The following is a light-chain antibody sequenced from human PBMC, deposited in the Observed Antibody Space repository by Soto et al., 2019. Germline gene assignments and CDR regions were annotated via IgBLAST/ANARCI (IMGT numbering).Light chain of an antibody. CDR3: MQGTYWPT. CDR2: KVS. V-gene: IGKV2-30*01. J-gene: IGKJ5*01. Sequence: DVVLTQSPLSLPVTLGQAASLSCRSSQSLVNSDGNTYLTWFQQRPGQSPRRLIYKVSNRDSGVPDRFIGSGSGTDFTLKISRVEAEDVGIYYCMQGTYWPTFGQGTRLEIK. CDR1: QSLVNSDGNTY.